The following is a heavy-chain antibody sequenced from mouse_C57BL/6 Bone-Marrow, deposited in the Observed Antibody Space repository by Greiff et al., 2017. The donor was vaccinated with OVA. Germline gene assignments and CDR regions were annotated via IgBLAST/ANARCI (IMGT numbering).Heavy chain of an antibody. CDR2: IDPEDGDT. J-gene: IGHJ2*01. Sequence: VQLQQSGAELVKPGASVKLSCTASGFNITDYYMHWVKQRTEQGLEWIGRIDPEDGDTKYAPKFQGKATITADTSSNTAYLQLSSLTSEDTAVYYCARCRWLLPYYFDYWGQGTTLTVSS. CDR3: ARCRWLLPYYFDY. V-gene: IGHV14-2*01. CDR1: GFNITDYY. D-gene: IGHD2-3*01.